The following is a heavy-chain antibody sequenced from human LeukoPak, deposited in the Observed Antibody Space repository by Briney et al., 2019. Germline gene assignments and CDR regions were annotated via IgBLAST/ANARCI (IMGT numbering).Heavy chain of an antibody. CDR2: IYTSGST. V-gene: IGHV4-61*02. Sequence: PSETLSLTCTVSGGSISSGSYYWSWIRQPAGKGLEWIGRIYTSGSTNYNPSLKSRVTISVGTSKNQFSLKLSSVTAADTAVYYCARADWFPYYMDVWGKGTTVTISS. CDR3: ARADWFPYYMDV. CDR1: GGSISSGSYY. D-gene: IGHD3-9*01. J-gene: IGHJ6*03.